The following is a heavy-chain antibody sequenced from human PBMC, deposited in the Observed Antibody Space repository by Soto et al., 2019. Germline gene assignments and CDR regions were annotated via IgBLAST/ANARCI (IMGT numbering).Heavy chain of an antibody. D-gene: IGHD2-2*01. V-gene: IGHV3-30*18. CDR3: AKIYCSSTSCYESVPSLQIDY. J-gene: IGHJ4*02. CDR2: ISYDGSNK. Sequence: GGSLRLSCAASGFTFSSYGMHWVRQAPGKGLEWVAVISYDGSNKYYADSVKGRFTISRDNSKNTLYLQMNSLRAEDTAVYYCAKIYCSSTSCYESVPSLQIDYWGQGTLVTVSS. CDR1: GFTFSSYG.